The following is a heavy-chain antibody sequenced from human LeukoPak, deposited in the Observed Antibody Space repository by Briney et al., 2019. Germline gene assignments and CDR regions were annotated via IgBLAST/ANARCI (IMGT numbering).Heavy chain of an antibody. CDR1: GFTFSSYS. J-gene: IGHJ4*02. V-gene: IGHV3-48*04. CDR2: ISSSGTTI. Sequence: GGSLRLSCAASGFTFSSYSTNWVRQAPGKGLEWVSYISSSGTTIYYADSVKGRFTISRDNAKNSLYLQMNSLRAEDTAVYYCARAATTYYYDTSGYYWGQGTLVTVSS. CDR3: ARAATTYYYDTSGYY. D-gene: IGHD3-22*01.